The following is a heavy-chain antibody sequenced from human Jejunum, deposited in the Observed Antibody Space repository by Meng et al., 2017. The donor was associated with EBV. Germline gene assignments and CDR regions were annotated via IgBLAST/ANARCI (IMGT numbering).Heavy chain of an antibody. CDR2: ISTGGSI. D-gene: IGHD4-17*01. CDR1: GFRVSSDY. J-gene: IGHJ4*02. Sequence: FIQPGVSLRLYCAASGFRVSSDYMSWVRQAPGKGLEWVSVISTGGSIFYADSVKGRFTISRDNSKNTLYLQMNSLGAEDTAVYYCARHRDVDYHLHYWGQGSLVTVSS. CDR3: ARHRDVDYHLHY. V-gene: IGHV3-53*01.